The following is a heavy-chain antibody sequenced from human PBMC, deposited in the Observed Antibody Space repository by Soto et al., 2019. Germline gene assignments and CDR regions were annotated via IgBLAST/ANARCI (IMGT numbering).Heavy chain of an antibody. CDR2: ISYDGSNK. Sequence: GGSLRLSCAASGFTFSSYGMHWVRQAPGKGLEWVAVISYDGSNKYYADSVKGRFTISRDNSKNTLYLQMNSLRAEDTAVYYCAKDLYDYIWGSYRFAHPGDYWGQGTLVTVSS. J-gene: IGHJ4*02. CDR1: GFTFSSYG. CDR3: AKDLYDYIWGSYRFAHPGDY. V-gene: IGHV3-30*18. D-gene: IGHD3-16*02.